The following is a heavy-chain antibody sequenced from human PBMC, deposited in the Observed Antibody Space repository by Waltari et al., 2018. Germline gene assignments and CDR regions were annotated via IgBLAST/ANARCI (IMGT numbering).Heavy chain of an antibody. CDR3: ARTTIVGVAPDMFDS. J-gene: IGHJ3*02. D-gene: IGHD3-3*01. Sequence: QIQLVQSGAEVNKPGAPVKLSCKASGYTFTSHGISWVRQAPGQGLEWMGWVNTYNKTNYGQKFQGRVSMTTETSTSTAYMELKTLRSDDTAVYYCARTTIVGVAPDMFDSWGQGTMVTISS. CDR1: GYTFTSHG. CDR2: VNTYNKT. V-gene: IGHV1-18*01.